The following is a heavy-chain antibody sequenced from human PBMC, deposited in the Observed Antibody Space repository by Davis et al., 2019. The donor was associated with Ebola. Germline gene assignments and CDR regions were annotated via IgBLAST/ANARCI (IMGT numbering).Heavy chain of an antibody. D-gene: IGHD5-18*01. J-gene: IGHJ4*02. V-gene: IGHV4-59*12. CDR1: GGSISSYY. CDR3: ARGRRYSYGPPRY. CDR2: IYYSGST. Sequence: MPLGTLSLTCTVSGGSISSYYWSWIRQPPGKGLEWIGYIYYSGSTNYNPSLKSRVTISVDTSKNQFSLKLSSVTAADTAVYYCARGRRYSYGPPRYWGQGTLVTVSS.